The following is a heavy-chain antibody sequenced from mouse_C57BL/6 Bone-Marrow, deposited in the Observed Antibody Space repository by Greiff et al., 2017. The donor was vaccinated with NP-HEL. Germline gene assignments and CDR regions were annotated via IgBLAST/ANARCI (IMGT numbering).Heavy chain of an antibody. D-gene: IGHD1-1*01. V-gene: IGHV8-8*01. CDR3: ARIRFITTASGYFGV. J-gene: IGHJ1*03. CDR2: IWWDDDK. CDR1: GFSLSTSGMG. Sequence: QVQLKESGPGILQPSQTLSLTCSFSGFSLSTSGMGVGWIRQPSGKGLEWLVHIWWDDDKYYNPALKSRLTISKDTSKNQLFLKIANVDTADTATYYCARIRFITTASGYFGVWGTGTTVTVSS.